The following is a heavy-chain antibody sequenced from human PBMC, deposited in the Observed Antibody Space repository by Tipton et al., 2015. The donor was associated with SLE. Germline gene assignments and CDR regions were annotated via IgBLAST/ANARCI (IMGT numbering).Heavy chain of an antibody. V-gene: IGHV4-30-2*01. J-gene: IGHJ4*02. CDR1: SGSISSGGYS. CDR3: ASDKTGGFFDY. D-gene: IGHD7-27*01. Sequence: TLSLTCAVSSGSISSGGYSWNWIRQPPGKGLEWIGYIYHSGSTYYNPSLKSRVTISVDRSKNQFSLKLSSVTAADTAVYYCASDKTGGFFDYWGQGTLVTVSS. CDR2: IYHSGST.